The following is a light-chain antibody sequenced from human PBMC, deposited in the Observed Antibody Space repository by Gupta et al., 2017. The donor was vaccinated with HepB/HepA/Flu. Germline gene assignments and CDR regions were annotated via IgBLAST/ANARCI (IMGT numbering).Light chain of an antibody. Sequence: DIAMTTSALSLHVTPGEPASISYRSSQSVLHRNGYSYSEWYLQEPGQSPPLRIYLGSKRATGVPDRVRFSGSGTDCTLSLSSVEAEDVGFDACMQLLHTNSYTFGRGTKVEIK. CDR2: LGS. CDR3: MQLLHTNSYT. J-gene: IGKJ2*01. V-gene: IGKV2-28*01. CDR1: QSVLHRNGYSY.